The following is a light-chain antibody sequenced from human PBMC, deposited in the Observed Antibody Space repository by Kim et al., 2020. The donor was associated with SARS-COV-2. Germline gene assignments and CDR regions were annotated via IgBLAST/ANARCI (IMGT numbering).Light chain of an antibody. CDR2: DGS. CDR3: QHRQT. V-gene: IGKV1-5*01. Sequence: STLSASVGDRVHLTCRASQSVSRWLVWYQQKPGKAPKLLIYDGSNLQSGVPSRFSGSGSGTEFTLTISSLQPDDFAIYYCQHRQTFGQGTKVDIK. J-gene: IGKJ1*01. CDR1: QSVSRW.